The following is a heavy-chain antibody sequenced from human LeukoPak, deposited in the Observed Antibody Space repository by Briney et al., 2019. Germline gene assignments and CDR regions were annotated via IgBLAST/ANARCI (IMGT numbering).Heavy chain of an antibody. V-gene: IGHV3-30*18. J-gene: IGHJ4*02. CDR3: AKGSIVVEDY. CDR1: GFTFSSYG. CDR2: ISYDGSNK. Sequence: GGSLRLSCAASGFTFSSYGMHWVRQAPGKGLEWGAVISYDGSNKYYADSVKGRFTISRDNSKNTLYLQMNSLRAEDTAVYYCAKGSIVVEDYWGQGTLVTVSS. D-gene: IGHD2-2*01.